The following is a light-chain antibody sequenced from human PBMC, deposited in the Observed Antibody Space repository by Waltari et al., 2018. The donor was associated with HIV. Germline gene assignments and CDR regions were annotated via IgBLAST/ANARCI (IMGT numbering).Light chain of an antibody. CDR3: AVWDDSLNGYV. CDR2: TNN. CDR1: SSNIGSNT. J-gene: IGLJ1*01. Sequence: QSVLTQPPSAPGTPGQRVTFSCSGSSSNIGSNTVNWYPQFPGASPKLLIYTNNQRPSGVPDRFSGSKSGTSASLAISGLQSEDEADYYCAVWDDSLNGYVFGPGTKVTVL. V-gene: IGLV1-44*01.